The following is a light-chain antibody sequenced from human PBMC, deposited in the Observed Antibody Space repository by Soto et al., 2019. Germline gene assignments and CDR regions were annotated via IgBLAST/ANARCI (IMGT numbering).Light chain of an antibody. CDR1: QSVSSSY. CDR3: QQYGSSSYT. CDR2: GAS. J-gene: IGKJ2*01. V-gene: IGKV3-20*01. Sequence: EIVLTQSPGTLSLSPGERDTLSCRASQSVSSSYLAWYQEKPGKATRLLIYGASSRATGIPDRFSGSGSGTDFTLTISRLEPEDFAVYYCQQYGSSSYTFGQGTKLEIK.